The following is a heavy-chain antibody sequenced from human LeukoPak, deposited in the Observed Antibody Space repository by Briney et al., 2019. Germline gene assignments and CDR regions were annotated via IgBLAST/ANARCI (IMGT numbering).Heavy chain of an antibody. V-gene: IGHV1-2*02. CDR2: INPNSGGT. CDR3: ARDGREVDYSKSPSAPNYGMDV. Sequence: HAASVKVSCKASGYTFTSYDINWVRQATGQGREGMGWINPNSGGTNYAQKFQGRVTMTRDTSISTAYMELSRLRSDDTAVYYCARDGREVDYSKSPSAPNYGMDVWGQGTTVTVSS. J-gene: IGHJ6*02. D-gene: IGHD4-4*01. CDR1: GYTFTSYD.